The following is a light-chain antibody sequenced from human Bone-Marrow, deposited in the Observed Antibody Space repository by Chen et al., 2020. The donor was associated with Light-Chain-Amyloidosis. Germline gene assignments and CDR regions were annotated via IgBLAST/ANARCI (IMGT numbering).Light chain of an antibody. J-gene: IGKJ2*03. CDR1: QSVNNY. V-gene: IGKV3-11*01. Sequence: EMVLTQSPDTLSLSPGERATLSCRASQSVNNYLAWYQHKPGQAPRLLIYDASTRATGIPARFSGRGSGTDFTLPISRLEPEAFAVYSCQQRNSWPPEFSFGQGTKLEIK. CDR2: DAS. CDR3: QQRNSWPPEFS.